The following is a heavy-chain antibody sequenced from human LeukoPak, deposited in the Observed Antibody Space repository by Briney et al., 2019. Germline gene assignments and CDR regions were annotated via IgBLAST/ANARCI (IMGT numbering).Heavy chain of an antibody. J-gene: IGHJ4*02. Sequence: PGGSLRLSCAASGFTFSSYAMHWVRQAPGKGLEWVAGISYDGSNKYYADSVKGRFTISRDNSKNTLYLQMNSLRAEDTAVYYCASSRTYYSFDYWGQGTLVTVSS. CDR1: GFTFSSYA. CDR2: ISYDGSNK. D-gene: IGHD1-26*01. V-gene: IGHV3-30*04. CDR3: ASSRTYYSFDY.